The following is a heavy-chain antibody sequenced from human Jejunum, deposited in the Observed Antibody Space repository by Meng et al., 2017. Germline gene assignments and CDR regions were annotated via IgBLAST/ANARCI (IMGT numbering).Heavy chain of an antibody. J-gene: IGHJ4*02. D-gene: IGHD4-11*01. V-gene: IGHV1-18*01. CDR2: ISGYNGDT. CDR3: AKDYYSDYVYDY. Sequence: QIQLVQSGAEVKEPGASVKVSCKASGYTFTSNGIGWVRQAPGQGLEWMGWISGYNGDTNYAQKFQGRVSMTTDISTSTAYMELRSLISDDTAVYYCAKDYYSDYVYDYWGQGTLVTVSS. CDR1: GYTFTSNG.